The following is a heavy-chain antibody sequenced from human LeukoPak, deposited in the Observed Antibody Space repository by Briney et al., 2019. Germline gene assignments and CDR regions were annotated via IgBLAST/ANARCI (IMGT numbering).Heavy chain of an antibody. D-gene: IGHD3-3*01. J-gene: IGHJ4*02. Sequence: ASVKVSCKASGYRFISYGISWVRQAPGQGLEWLGWISTYNGNTNYAQKFQGRVTMTTDTSTSTAYMVLRSLRYDDTAVYYCARSDDGSLFDYWGQGTLVTVSS. CDR3: ARSDDGSLFDY. CDR2: ISTYNGNT. CDR1: GYRFISYG. V-gene: IGHV1-18*01.